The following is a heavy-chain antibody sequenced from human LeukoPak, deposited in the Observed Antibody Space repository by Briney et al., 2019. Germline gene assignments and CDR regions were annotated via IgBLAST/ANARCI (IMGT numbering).Heavy chain of an antibody. V-gene: IGHV4-34*01. CDR1: GGSFSGYY. Sequence: SETLSLTCAVYGGSFSGYYWSWFRQPPGKGLEWIGEINHSGSTNYNPSLKSRVTISVDTSKNQFSLKLSSVTAADTAVYYCARERGDKWLRRTDAFDIWGQGTMVTVSS. CDR2: INHSGST. D-gene: IGHD3-22*01. J-gene: IGHJ3*02. CDR3: ARERGDKWLRRTDAFDI.